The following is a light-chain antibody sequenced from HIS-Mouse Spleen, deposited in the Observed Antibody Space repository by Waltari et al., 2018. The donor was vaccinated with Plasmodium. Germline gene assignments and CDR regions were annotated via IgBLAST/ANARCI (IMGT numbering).Light chain of an antibody. CDR2: WAS. V-gene: IGKV4-1*01. CDR1: QSVLYSSNNKNY. CDR3: QQYYSTPPYT. Sequence: DIVMTQSPDSLAVSLGERATINCKSSQSVLYSSNNKNYLAWYQQKPGQPPKLLIYWASTRESGVPDRFSVSGSGTAFTLTISSLQAEDVAVYYCQQYYSTPPYTFGQGTKLEIK. J-gene: IGKJ2*01.